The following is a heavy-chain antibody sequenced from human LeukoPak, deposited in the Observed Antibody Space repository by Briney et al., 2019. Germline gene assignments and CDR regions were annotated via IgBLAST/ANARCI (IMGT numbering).Heavy chain of an antibody. CDR2: ISGGGGRT. CDR3: AKQVAPTPYCSGGSCYPTPGDY. D-gene: IGHD2-15*01. V-gene: IGHV3-23*01. Sequence: QPGESLRLSCAASGFTFSSYAMSWVRQAPGKGLEWVSTISGGGGRTWYADSVKGRFTISRDNSKNTLYLQMNSLRAEDTAVYYCAKQVAPTPYCSGGSCYPTPGDYWGQGTLVTVSS. J-gene: IGHJ4*02. CDR1: GFTFSSYA.